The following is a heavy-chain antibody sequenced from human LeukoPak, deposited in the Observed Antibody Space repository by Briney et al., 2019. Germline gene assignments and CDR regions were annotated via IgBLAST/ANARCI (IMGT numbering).Heavy chain of an antibody. V-gene: IGHV4-34*01. CDR3: ARGSYCSSTSCYGGGDWFDP. Sequence: SETLSLTCAVSGGSLSGYYWSWIRQPPGKGVEWMGEINHSGSTNYNPSIKSRGTISVDTSKTQFSLKLSSVTAADTAVYYCARGSYCSSTSCYGGGDWFDPWGQGTLVTVSS. CDR2: INHSGST. CDR1: GGSLSGYY. D-gene: IGHD2-2*01. J-gene: IGHJ5*02.